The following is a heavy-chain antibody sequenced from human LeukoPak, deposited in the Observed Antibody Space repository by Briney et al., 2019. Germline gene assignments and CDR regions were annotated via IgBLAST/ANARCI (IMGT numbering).Heavy chain of an antibody. J-gene: IGHJ6*03. CDR1: GFTFSSYA. D-gene: IGHD3-3*01. Sequence: GGSLRLSCAASGFTFSSYAMSWVRQAPGKGLEWVSAISGSGDSTYYADSVKGRFTISRDNSKNTLYLQMKSLRAEDTAVYYCAKDGVPTYYMDVWGKGTTVTISS. CDR3: AKDGVPTYYMDV. CDR2: ISGSGDST. V-gene: IGHV3-23*01.